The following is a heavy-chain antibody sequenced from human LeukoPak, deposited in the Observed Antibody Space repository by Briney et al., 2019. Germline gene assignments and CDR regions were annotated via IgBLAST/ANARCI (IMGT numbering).Heavy chain of an antibody. V-gene: IGHV4-61*01. Sequence: SETLSLPCTVSGGSASSGSYYWSWIRQPPGKGLEWIGYIYYSGSTNYNPSLKSRVTISVDTSKNQFSLKLSSVTAADTAVYYCATEYGSGSYWKIDYWGQGTLVTVSS. CDR1: GGSASSGSYY. CDR3: ATEYGSGSYWKIDY. D-gene: IGHD3-10*01. CDR2: IYYSGST. J-gene: IGHJ4*02.